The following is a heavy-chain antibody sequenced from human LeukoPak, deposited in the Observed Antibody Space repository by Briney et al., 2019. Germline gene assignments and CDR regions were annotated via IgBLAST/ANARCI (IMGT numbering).Heavy chain of an antibody. CDR3: ARIAAAVPDQ. J-gene: IGHJ5*02. Sequence: GGSLRLSCAASGFTFSNYWMNWVRQAPGKGLEWVANIKQDGSEKYYVDSVKGRFTISRDNGNNSLYLLMSSLRAEDSGVYYCARIAAAVPDQWGPGTLVTVSS. V-gene: IGHV3-7*01. CDR2: IKQDGSEK. D-gene: IGHD6-13*01. CDR1: GFTFSNYW.